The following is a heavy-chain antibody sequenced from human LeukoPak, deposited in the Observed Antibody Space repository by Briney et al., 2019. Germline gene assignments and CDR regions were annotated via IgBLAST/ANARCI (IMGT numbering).Heavy chain of an antibody. D-gene: IGHD2/OR15-2a*01. V-gene: IGHV3-7*01. J-gene: IGHJ6*03. CDR2: IKEDGSEK. Sequence: GGSLRLSCAASGFTFRNYWMRWVRQAPGKGLEWVANIKEDGSEKYYVDSVKGRFTISRDNAKNSLYLQMNSLRAEDTAVYYCARNSNRYMDVWGKGTTVAVSS. CDR1: GFTFRNYW. CDR3: ARNSNRYMDV.